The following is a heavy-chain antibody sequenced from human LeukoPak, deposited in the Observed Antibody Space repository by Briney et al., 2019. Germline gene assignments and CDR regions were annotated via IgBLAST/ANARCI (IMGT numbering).Heavy chain of an antibody. J-gene: IGHJ4*02. D-gene: IGHD3-10*01. CDR1: GDSVSSNSAA. Sequence: SQTLSLTCAISGDSVSSNSAAWNWIRQSPSRGLEWLGRTYYRSKWYNDYAVSVKSRITINPDTSKNQFSLQLNSVTPEDTAVYYCAREKISLWFGESVYYFDYWGQGTLFTVSS. CDR2: TYYRSKWYN. V-gene: IGHV6-1*01. CDR3: AREKISLWFGESVYYFDY.